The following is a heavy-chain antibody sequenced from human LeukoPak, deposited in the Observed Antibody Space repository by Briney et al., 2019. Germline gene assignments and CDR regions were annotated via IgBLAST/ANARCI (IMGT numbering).Heavy chain of an antibody. CDR2: IYYSGST. J-gene: IGHJ4*02. V-gene: IGHV4-30-4*08. Sequence: SETLSLTCTVSGGSISSGDYYWSWIRQPPGKGLEWIGYIYYSGSTYYNPSLKSRVTISVDTSKNQFSLKLSSVTAADTAVYYCARERAGLLWFGELLYRYYFDYWGQGTLVTVSS. D-gene: IGHD3-10*01. CDR1: GGSISSGDYY. CDR3: ARERAGLLWFGELLYRYYFDY.